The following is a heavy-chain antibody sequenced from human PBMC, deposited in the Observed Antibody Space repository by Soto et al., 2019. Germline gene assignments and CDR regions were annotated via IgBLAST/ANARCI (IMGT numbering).Heavy chain of an antibody. D-gene: IGHD3-22*01. CDR2: IIPIFGTA. Sequence: SVKVSCKASGGPFSSYAISWVRQAPGQGLEWMGGIIPIFGTANYAQKFQGRVTITADESTSTAYMELSSLRSEDTAVYYCPSQTYYYDSSGYYWFDPWG. CDR1: GGPFSSYA. J-gene: IGHJ5*02. V-gene: IGHV1-69*13. CDR3: PSQTYYYDSSGYYWFDP.